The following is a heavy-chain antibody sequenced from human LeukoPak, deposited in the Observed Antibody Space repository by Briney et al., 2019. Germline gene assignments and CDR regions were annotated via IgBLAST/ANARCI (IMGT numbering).Heavy chain of an antibody. D-gene: IGHD2/OR15-2a*01. V-gene: IGHV3-21*01. J-gene: IGHJ3*02. CDR3: ARVSILIVPYYAFDI. CDR1: GFTFSNAW. CDR2: ISSSSNYI. Sequence: PGGSLRLSCAASGFTFSNAWMSWVRQAPGKGLEWVSSISSSSNYIYYADSVKGRFTISRDNAKNSLYLQMNSLRAEDTAVYYCARVSILIVPYYAFDIWGQGTMVTVSS.